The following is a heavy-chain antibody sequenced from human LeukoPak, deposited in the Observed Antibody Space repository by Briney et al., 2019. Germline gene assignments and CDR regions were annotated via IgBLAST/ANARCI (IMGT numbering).Heavy chain of an antibody. CDR3: ARDRSAAGLFNWFDP. CDR1: GGSISSSSYY. CDR2: IYYSGST. J-gene: IGHJ5*02. D-gene: IGHD6-13*01. Sequence: SETLSLTCTVSGGSISSSSYYWGWIRQPPGKGLEWIGSIYYSGSTYYNPSLKSRVTISVDTSKNQFSLKLSSVTAADTAVYYCARDRSAAGLFNWFDPWGQGTLVTVSS. V-gene: IGHV4-39*07.